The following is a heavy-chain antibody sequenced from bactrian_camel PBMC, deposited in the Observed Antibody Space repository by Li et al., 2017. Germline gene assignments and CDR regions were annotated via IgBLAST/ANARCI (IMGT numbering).Heavy chain of an antibody. V-gene: IGHV3S19*01. Sequence: VQLVESVGGLVQPGGSLRLSCAASGFNLDDNWMHWVRQAPGKGLEWVSSIYTGDGSTNSADSVKGRFTISQDSTKNTLYLQMNSLKPEDTAMYYCAAVSAPCRNCVTGSWCYAEDLGGYWGQGTQVTVS. J-gene: IGHJ6*01. CDR2: IYTGDGST. D-gene: IGHD3*01. CDR3: AAVSAPCRNCVTGSWCYAEDLGGY. CDR1: GFNLDDNW.